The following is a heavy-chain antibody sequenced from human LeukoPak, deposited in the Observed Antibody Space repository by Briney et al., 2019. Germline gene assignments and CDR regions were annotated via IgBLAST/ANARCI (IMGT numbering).Heavy chain of an antibody. Sequence: GGSLRLSCVASGFTFSNYGMNWVRQAPGKGLEWVSYISSSRSSISYADSVKGRFTVSRDNAERSLYLQMNSLRAEDTAIYYCARGGAARPDYWGQGVLVTVAS. V-gene: IGHV3-21*01. CDR1: GFTFSNYG. J-gene: IGHJ4*02. CDR2: ISSSRSSI. CDR3: ARGGAARPDY. D-gene: IGHD6-6*01.